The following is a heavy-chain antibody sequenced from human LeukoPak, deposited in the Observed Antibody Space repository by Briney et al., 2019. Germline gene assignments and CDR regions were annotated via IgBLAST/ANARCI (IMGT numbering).Heavy chain of an antibody. CDR1: GFTVSTSY. V-gene: IGHV3-21*01. CDR3: ARDPPDYGDYPTSAFDI. Sequence: GGSLRLSCAASGFTVSTSYMSWVRQAPGKGLEWVSSISSSSSYIYYADSVKGRFTISRDNAKNSLYLQMNSLRAEDTAVYYCARDPPDYGDYPTSAFDIWGQGTMVTVSS. CDR2: ISSSSSYI. D-gene: IGHD4-17*01. J-gene: IGHJ3*02.